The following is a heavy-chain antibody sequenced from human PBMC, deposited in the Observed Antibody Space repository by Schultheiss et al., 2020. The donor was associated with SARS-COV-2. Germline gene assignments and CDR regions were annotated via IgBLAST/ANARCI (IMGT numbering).Heavy chain of an antibody. D-gene: IGHD6-6*01. CDR3: ARGGAARQPPPV. V-gene: IGHV4-38-2*02. Sequence: ESLKISCTVSGYSISSGYYWGWIRQPPGKGLEWIGEINHSGSTNYNPSLKSRLSISVDTSKNQFSLKVSSVTAADTAVYYCARGGAARQPPPVWGQGTLVTVS. CDR2: INHSGST. J-gene: IGHJ4*02. CDR1: GYSISSGYY.